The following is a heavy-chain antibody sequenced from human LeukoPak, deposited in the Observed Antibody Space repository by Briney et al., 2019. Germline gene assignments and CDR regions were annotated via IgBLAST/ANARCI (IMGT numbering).Heavy chain of an antibody. CDR2: ISSSSSYI. D-gene: IGHD5-24*01. V-gene: IGHV3-21*01. Sequence: GGSLRLSCAASGFTFSSYTMNWVRQAPGKGLGWVSSISSSSSYIYYADSVKGRFTISRDNAKNSLYLQMNSLRAEDTALYFCASLSRWLPDYWGQGTLVTVSS. CDR1: GFTFSSYT. CDR3: ASLSRWLPDY. J-gene: IGHJ4*02.